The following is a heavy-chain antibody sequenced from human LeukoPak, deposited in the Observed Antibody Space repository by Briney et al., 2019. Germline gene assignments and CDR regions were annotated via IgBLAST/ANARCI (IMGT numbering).Heavy chain of an antibody. CDR1: GGSFSGYY. CDR3: ASLVGAIPDY. J-gene: IGHJ4*02. Sequence: SETLSLTCAVYGGSFSGYYWSWIRQPPGKGLEWIGEINHSGSTNYNPSLKSRVTISVDTSKNQFSLKLSSVTAADTAVYYCASLVGAIPDYWGQGTLVTVSS. CDR2: INHSGST. V-gene: IGHV4-34*01. D-gene: IGHD1-26*01.